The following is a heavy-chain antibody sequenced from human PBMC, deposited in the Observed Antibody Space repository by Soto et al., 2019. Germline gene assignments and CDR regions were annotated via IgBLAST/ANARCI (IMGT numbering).Heavy chain of an antibody. CDR3: ATSYDTGFDP. J-gene: IGHJ5*02. CDR1: GYPFIKYG. D-gene: IGHD3-9*01. CDR2: IKVDSGYT. Sequence: QLQLVQSAAEVKKPGASVRVSCKAYGYPFIKYGISWIRQAPEQGLELMGWIKVDSGYTNYAQKFQGRVTMTADTSSDTAFMELRSLRLADTAVYFCATSYDTGFDPWGQGTLVSVSS. V-gene: IGHV1-18*04.